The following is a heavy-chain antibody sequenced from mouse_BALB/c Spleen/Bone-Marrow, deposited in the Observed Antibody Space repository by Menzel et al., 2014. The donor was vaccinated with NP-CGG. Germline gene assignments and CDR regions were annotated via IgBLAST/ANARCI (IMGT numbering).Heavy chain of an antibody. D-gene: IGHD4-1*01. V-gene: IGHV1-82*01. CDR3: ARGRDWDAWFAY. CDR1: GYAFSSSW. Sequence: QVQLQQSGPELVKPGASVKISCKASGYAFSSSWMNWVKQRPGQGLEWIGRIYPGDGDTNYNGKFKGKATLTADKSSSTAYMQLSGLTSVDSAVYFCARGRDWDAWFAYWGQGTLVTVSA. J-gene: IGHJ3*01. CDR2: IYPGDGDT.